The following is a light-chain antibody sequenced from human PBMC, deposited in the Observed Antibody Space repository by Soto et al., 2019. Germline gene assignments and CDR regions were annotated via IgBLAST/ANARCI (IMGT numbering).Light chain of an antibody. CDR1: QSVSSD. CDR3: QQRSNWSGT. V-gene: IGKV3-11*01. J-gene: IGKJ1*01. Sequence: EIVMTQSPATLSVSPGERATLSCRASQSVSSDLAWYQHKPGQAPRLLIYDASNRATGIPARFSGSGSGTDFTLTISSLEPEDFAVYYCQQRSNWSGTFGQGTKVDIK. CDR2: DAS.